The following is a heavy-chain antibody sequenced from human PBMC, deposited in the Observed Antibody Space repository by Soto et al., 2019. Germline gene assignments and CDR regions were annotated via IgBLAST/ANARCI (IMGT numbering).Heavy chain of an antibody. D-gene: IGHD6-13*01. CDR2: INHSGST. Sequence: PWGTPVITCAVYGGSCRGYYWSWIRQPPGKGMEWIGEINHSGSTNYNPSLKSRVTISVDTSKNQFSLKLSSVTAADTAVYYGARGGSSCLQMPYYDFGSDACLKGNT. CDR1: GGSCRGYY. CDR3: ARGGSSCLQMPYYDFGSDA. J-gene: IGHJ6*04. V-gene: IGHV4-34*01.